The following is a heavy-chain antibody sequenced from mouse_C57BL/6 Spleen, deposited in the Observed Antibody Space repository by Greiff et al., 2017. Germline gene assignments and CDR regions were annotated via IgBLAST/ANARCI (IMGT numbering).Heavy chain of an antibody. CDR1: GYTFTSYW. V-gene: IGHV1-72*01. CDR3: ARYLITTVVATDYFDD. D-gene: IGHD1-1*01. CDR2: IDPNSGGT. Sequence: VQLQQSGAELVKRGASVKLSCKASGYTFTSYWMHWVKQRPGRGLEWIGRIDPNSGGTKYNEKFKSKATLTVDKPSSTAYMQLSSLTSEDSAVYYCARYLITTVVATDYFDDWGQGTTLTVSS. J-gene: IGHJ2*01.